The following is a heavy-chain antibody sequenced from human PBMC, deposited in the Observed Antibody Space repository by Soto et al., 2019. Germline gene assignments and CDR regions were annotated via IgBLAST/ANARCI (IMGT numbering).Heavy chain of an antibody. Sequence: VQLVESGGGVVQPGRSLRLSCAASGFTFSSYAMHWVRQAPGKGLEWVAVISYDGSNKYYADSVKGRFTISRDNSKNTLYLQMNSLRAEDTAVYYCARGIGSTSCYYHYWGQGTLVTVSS. CDR3: ARGIGSTSCYYHY. CDR2: ISYDGSNK. J-gene: IGHJ4*02. D-gene: IGHD2-2*01. CDR1: GFTFSSYA. V-gene: IGHV3-30-3*01.